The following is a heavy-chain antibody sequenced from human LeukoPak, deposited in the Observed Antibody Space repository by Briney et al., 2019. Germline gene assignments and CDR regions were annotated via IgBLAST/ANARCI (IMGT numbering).Heavy chain of an antibody. Sequence: SETLSLTCTVSGGSINSDYWSWIRQPPGKGLEWIGYIYYSGNTNYNPSLMSRVTISVDTSKNHFSLKLSSVTAADTAVYYCARAIYSYGSGSRRSVYYKYYMDVWGKGSTVTVSS. V-gene: IGHV4-59*01. CDR2: IYYSGNT. CDR1: GGSINSDY. J-gene: IGHJ6*03. CDR3: ARAIYSYGSGSRRSVYYKYYMDV. D-gene: IGHD3-10*01.